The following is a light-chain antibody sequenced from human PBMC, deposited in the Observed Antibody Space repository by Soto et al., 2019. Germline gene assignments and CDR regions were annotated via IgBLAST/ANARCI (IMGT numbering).Light chain of an antibody. CDR3: QHYHSYPVT. CDR2: DAS. CDR1: QSIDNW. Sequence: DIQMTQSPSTLSASVGDRVTITCRASQSIDNWLAWYQQKSGKPPKLLIHDASSLESGVSSRFSGRGSGTEFTLTISSLQPDDFATYYCQHYHSYPVTFGQGTKLEIK. V-gene: IGKV1-5*01. J-gene: IGKJ2*01.